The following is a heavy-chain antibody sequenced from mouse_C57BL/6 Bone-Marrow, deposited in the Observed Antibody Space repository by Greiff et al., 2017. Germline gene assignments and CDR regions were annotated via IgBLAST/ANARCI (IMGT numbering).Heavy chain of an antibody. D-gene: IGHD2-1*01. V-gene: IGHV2-5*01. J-gene: IGHJ4*01. CDR2: IWRGGST. Sequence: QVQLQQSGPGLVQPSQSLSITCTVSGFSLTSYGVHWVRQSPGKGLEWLGVIWRGGSTDYNAAFMSRLSITKDNCKSRVFFKMNSLQADDTAIYYRAKTGENLLWYLGAMDYWGQGTSVTVSS. CDR3: AKTGENLLWYLGAMDY. CDR1: GFSLTSYG.